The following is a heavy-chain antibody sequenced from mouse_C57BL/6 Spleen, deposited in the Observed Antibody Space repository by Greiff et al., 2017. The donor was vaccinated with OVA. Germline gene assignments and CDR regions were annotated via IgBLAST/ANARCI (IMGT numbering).Heavy chain of an antibody. Sequence: EVKLQESGAELVRPGASVKLSCTASGFNIKDYYMHWVKQRPEQGLEWIGRIDPEDGDTEYAPKFRGKATMTADTSSNTAYLQLSSLTSEDTAVYYCTTDYYGSSYDYFDYWGQGTTLTVSS. CDR1: GFNIKDYY. D-gene: IGHD1-1*01. CDR3: TTDYYGSSYDYFDY. CDR2: IDPEDGDT. V-gene: IGHV14-1*01. J-gene: IGHJ2*01.